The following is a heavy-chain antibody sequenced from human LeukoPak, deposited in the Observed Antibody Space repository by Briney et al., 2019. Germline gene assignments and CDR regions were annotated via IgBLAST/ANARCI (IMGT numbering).Heavy chain of an antibody. CDR2: ISGNGGST. J-gene: IGHJ4*02. V-gene: IGHV3-23*01. Sequence: PGGSLRLSCAASGFTFSSNAMSWVRQAPGKGLKWLSAISGNGGSTYYADSVMGRFTISRDNSKNTLYLQMNSLRAEDTAVYYCAKRSSGYSFDYWGQGTLVTVSS. D-gene: IGHD3-22*01. CDR1: GFTFSSNA. CDR3: AKRSSGYSFDY.